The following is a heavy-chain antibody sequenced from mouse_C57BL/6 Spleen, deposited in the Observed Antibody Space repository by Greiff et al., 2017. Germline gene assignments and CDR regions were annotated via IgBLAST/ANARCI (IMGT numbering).Heavy chain of an antibody. V-gene: IGHV1-61*01. D-gene: IGHD1-1*01. CDR1: GYTFTSYW. CDR3: ARYSLRPFAY. J-gene: IGHJ3*01. Sequence: QVQLQQPGAELVRPGSSVKLSCKASGYTFTSYWMDWVKQRPGQGLEWIGNIYPSDSETHYNQKFKDKATLTVDKSSSTAYMQLSSLTSEDAAVYYCARYSLRPFAYWGQGTLVTVSA. CDR2: IYPSDSET.